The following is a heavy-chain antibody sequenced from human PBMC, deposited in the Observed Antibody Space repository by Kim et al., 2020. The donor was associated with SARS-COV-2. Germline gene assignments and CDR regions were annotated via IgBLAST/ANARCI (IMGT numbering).Heavy chain of an antibody. CDR2: ISSSSSTI. CDR3: ARDYRGYYDSSGYQDAFDF. Sequence: GGSLRLSCAASGFTFSSYSMNWVRQAPGKGLEWVSYISSSSSTIYYADSVKGRFTISRDNAKNSLYLQMNSLRDEDTAVYYCARDYRGYYDSSGYQDAFDFWGQGTMVTVSS. D-gene: IGHD3-22*01. CDR1: GFTFSSYS. J-gene: IGHJ3*01. V-gene: IGHV3-48*02.